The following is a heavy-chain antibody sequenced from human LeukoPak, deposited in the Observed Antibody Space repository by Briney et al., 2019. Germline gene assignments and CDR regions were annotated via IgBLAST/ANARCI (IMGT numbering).Heavy chain of an antibody. CDR1: DYSISSGYY. J-gene: IGHJ4*02. CDR2: IYHSGNT. V-gene: IGHV4-38-2*01. CDR3: ARVRYYGSGTYPIVGPFDY. Sequence: SETLSLTCAVSDYSISSGYYWGWIRQPPGKRLEWIGSIYHSGNTYYNPSLKSRVTISVDTSKNQFSVKLNSVTAAETAVYYCARVRYYGSGTYPIVGPFDYWGQGTLVTVSS. D-gene: IGHD3-10*01.